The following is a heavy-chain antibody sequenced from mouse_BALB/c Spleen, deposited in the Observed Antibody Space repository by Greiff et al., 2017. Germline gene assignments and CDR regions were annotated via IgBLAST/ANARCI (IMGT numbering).Heavy chain of an antibody. J-gene: IGHJ3*01. CDR2: ISDGGSYT. V-gene: IGHV5-4*02. CDR3: ASPYYYCSSSAWFAY. D-gene: IGHD1-1*01. Sequence: EVKLVESGGGLVKPGGSLKLSCAASGFTFSDYYMYWVRQTPEKRLEWVATISDGGSYTYYPDSVKGRFTISRDNAKNNLYLQMSSLKSEDTAMYYCASPYYYCSSSAWFAYWGQGTLVTVSA. CDR1: GFTFSDYY.